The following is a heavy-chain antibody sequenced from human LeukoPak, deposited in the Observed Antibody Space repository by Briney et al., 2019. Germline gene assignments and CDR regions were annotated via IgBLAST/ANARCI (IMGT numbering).Heavy chain of an antibody. J-gene: IGHJ4*02. Sequence: QPGGSLRLSCAASGFTFTTYWMSWVRQAPGKGLEWVANIKQDGTEKYYVDSVKGRFTISRDNAKNSLYLQMNSLRAEDTAVYYCARDGGSAWFLDYWGQGTLVTVSS. V-gene: IGHV3-7*01. CDR1: GFTFTTYW. CDR2: IKQDGTEK. CDR3: ARDGGSAWFLDY. D-gene: IGHD6-19*01.